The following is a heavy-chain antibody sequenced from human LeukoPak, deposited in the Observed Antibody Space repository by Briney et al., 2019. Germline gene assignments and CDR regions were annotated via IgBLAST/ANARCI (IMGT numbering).Heavy chain of an antibody. V-gene: IGHV3-30*18. D-gene: IGHD6-13*01. J-gene: IGHJ4*02. CDR3: AKDYSSSWYPHYYFDY. CDR2: ISYDGSNE. Sequence: PGGSLRLSCAASGFTFSSYGMHWVRQAPGKGLEWVAVISYDGSNEYYADSVKGRFTISRDNSKNTLYLQMNSLRAEDTAVYYCAKDYSSSWYPHYYFDYWGQGTLVTVSS. CDR1: GFTFSSYG.